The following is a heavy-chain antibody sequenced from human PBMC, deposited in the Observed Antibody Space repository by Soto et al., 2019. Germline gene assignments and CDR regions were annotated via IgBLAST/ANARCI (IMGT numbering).Heavy chain of an antibody. D-gene: IGHD4-17*01. V-gene: IGHV4-30-4*01. CDR1: SGTYY. J-gene: IGHJ4*02. CDR2: IYHSGSS. CDR3: ARDLLDTTVDYYFDS. Sequence: SGTYYWSWIRQPPGKGLEWIGYIYHSGSSQSNPSLKSRVTISIDTSKNQFSLELRSVTAADTAVYYCARDLLDTTVDYYFDSWGPGRLVTVSS.